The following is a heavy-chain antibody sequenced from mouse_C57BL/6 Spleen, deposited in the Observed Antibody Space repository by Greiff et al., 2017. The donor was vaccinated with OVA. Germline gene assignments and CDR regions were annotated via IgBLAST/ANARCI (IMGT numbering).Heavy chain of an antibody. J-gene: IGHJ3*01. CDR3: ARERTYDYDAWFAY. CDR1: GYTFTSYW. D-gene: IGHD2-4*01. Sequence: QVQLQQPGAELVKPGASVKLSCKASGYTFTSYWMHWVKQRPGQGLEWIGMIHPNSGSTNYNEKFKSKATLTVDKSSSTAYMQLSSLTSEDSAVYYCARERTYDYDAWFAYWGQGTLVTVSA. CDR2: IHPNSGST. V-gene: IGHV1-64*01.